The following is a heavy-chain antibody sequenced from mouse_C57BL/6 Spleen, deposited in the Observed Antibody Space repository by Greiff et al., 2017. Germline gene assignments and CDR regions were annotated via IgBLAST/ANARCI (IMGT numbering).Heavy chain of an antibody. V-gene: IGHV1-80*01. CDR1: GYAFSSYW. D-gene: IGHD1-1*01. J-gene: IGHJ2*01. CDR2: IYPGDGDT. CDR3: ARGVEGYFDY. Sequence: VQRVESGAELVKPGASVKISCKASGYAFSSYWMNWVKQRPGKGLEWIGQIYPGDGDTNYNGKFKGKATLTADKSSSTAYMQLSSLTSEDSAVYFCARGVEGYFDYWGQGTTLTVSS.